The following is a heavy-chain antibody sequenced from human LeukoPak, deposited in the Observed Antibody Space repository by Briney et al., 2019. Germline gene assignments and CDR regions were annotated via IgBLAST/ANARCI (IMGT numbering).Heavy chain of an antibody. D-gene: IGHD3-10*01. J-gene: IGHJ4*02. CDR1: GFTFDDYA. CDR2: ISWNSGSI. CDR3: AKDGGFGELSLGY. Sequence: GGSLRLSCAASGFTFDDYAMHWVRHAPGKGLEWVSGISWNSGSIGYADSVKGRFTISRDNAKNSLYLQMNSLRAEDTALYYCAKDGGFGELSLGYWGQGTLVTVSS. V-gene: IGHV3-9*01.